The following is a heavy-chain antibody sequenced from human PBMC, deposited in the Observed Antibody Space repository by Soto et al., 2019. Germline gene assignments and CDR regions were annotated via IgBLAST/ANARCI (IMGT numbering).Heavy chain of an antibody. V-gene: IGHV3-23*01. CDR1: GFTFSSYA. J-gene: IGHJ6*02. CDR2: ISGSGGST. CDR3: AREDRRRDGRDYYYYYGMDV. Sequence: GGSLRLSCAASGFTFSSYAMSWVRQAPGKGLEWVSAISGSGGSTYYADSVKGRFTISRDNSKNTLYLQMNSLRVEDTAVYYCAREDRRRDGRDYYYYYGMDVWGQGTTVTVSS.